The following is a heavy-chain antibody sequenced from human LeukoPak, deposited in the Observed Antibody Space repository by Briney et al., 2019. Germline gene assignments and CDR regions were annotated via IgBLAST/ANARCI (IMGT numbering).Heavy chain of an antibody. V-gene: IGHV1-2*02. CDR1: GYTFIVSY. Sequence: GAAVMVSCKASGYTFIVSYIHWVRQAPGQGLEWMGWINPNNGDTKYAQKFQGRVTLIRDTSITTAYLDLRSLTSDDTAVYYCASIYSAYDLWGQGTLVTVSS. J-gene: IGHJ5*02. CDR2: INPNNGDT. CDR3: ASIYSAYDL. D-gene: IGHD5-12*01.